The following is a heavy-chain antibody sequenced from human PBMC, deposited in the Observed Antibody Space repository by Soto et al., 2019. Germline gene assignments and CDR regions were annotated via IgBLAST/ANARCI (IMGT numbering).Heavy chain of an antibody. Sequence: SVKVSCKASGGTFSSYAISWVRQAPGQGLEWMGGIIPIFGTANYAQKFQGRVTITADESTSTAYMELSSLRSEDTAVYYCARAAEDTAMEDYYYYGMDVWGQGTT. CDR2: IIPIFGTA. D-gene: IGHD5-18*01. CDR3: ARAAEDTAMEDYYYYGMDV. CDR1: GGTFSSYA. V-gene: IGHV1-69*13. J-gene: IGHJ6*02.